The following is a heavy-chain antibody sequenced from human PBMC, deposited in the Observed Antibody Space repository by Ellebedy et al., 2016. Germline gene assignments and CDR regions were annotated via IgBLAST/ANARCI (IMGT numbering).Heavy chain of an antibody. CDR2: VSFDGSTK. CDR1: GFTFSRYA. V-gene: IGHV3-30*04. CDR3: ARDSEVAGINWFDP. D-gene: IGHD6-19*01. J-gene: IGHJ5*02. Sequence: GGSLRLXXAASGFTFSRYAMHWVRRAPGKGLEWGATVSFDGSTKYYLDSVKGRFTISRDNSKNTVYLQMNSLRGEDTAVYYCARDSEVAGINWFDPWGQGTLVTVSS.